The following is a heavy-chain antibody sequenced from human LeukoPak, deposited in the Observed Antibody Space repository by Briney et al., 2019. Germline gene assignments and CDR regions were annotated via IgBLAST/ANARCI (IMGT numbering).Heavy chain of an antibody. CDR1: GLTISNNY. J-gene: IGHJ4*02. CDR2: IYPDARS. D-gene: IGHD2-21*01. Sequence: GGSLRLSCAVSGLTISNNYMSWVRQAPGKGLEWVSVIYPDARSYYTDSVKRRFTISRDNSKNTVYLQMNSLRVDDTAVYFCARDRIARSKDHWGQGSLVTVSS. CDR3: ARDRIARSKDH. V-gene: IGHV3-53*01.